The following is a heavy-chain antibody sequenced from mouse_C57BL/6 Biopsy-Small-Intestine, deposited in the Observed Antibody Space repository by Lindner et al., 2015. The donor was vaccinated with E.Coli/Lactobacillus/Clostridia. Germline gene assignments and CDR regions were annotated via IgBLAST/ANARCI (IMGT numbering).Heavy chain of an antibody. Sequence: VQLQESGAELVRPGTSVKMSRKASGYSFTNYWIGWAKQRPGHGLEWIGDIFPGGVYTNYNEKFKGKATLTADKSSSTAYMQFSSLTSEDSAIYYCARGDFYGSSYYYTLDYWGQGTSVTVSS. CDR3: ARGDFYGSSYYYTLDY. D-gene: IGHD1-1*01. J-gene: IGHJ4*01. CDR1: GYSFTNYW. V-gene: IGHV1-63*01. CDR2: IFPGGVYT.